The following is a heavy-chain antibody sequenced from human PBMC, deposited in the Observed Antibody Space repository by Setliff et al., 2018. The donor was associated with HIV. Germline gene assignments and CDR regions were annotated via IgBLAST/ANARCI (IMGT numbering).Heavy chain of an antibody. CDR3: ARHINYYYSGSYPEY. Sequence: PGESLKISCKASGYSFTSYWIGWVRQMPGKGLEWMGIIYPGDSHTRYSPSFQGQVIISVDNSISTAYLQWSTLKASDTAIYYCARHINYYYSGSYPEYWGQGTLVTVS. D-gene: IGHD3-10*01. CDR1: GYSFTSYW. J-gene: IGHJ4*02. V-gene: IGHV5-51*01. CDR2: IYPGDSHT.